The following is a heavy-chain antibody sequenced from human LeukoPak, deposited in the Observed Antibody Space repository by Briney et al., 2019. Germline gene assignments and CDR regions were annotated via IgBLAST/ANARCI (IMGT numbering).Heavy chain of an antibody. V-gene: IGHV1-69*06. D-gene: IGHD3-10*01. CDR1: VGTFSSYA. CDR2: IIPIFGTA. CDR3: ARGSVVRGVIITSGFDY. Sequence: SVTVSFKASVGTFSSYAISWVRQAPGQGLEWMGRIIPIFGTANYAQKFQGRVTITADKSTSTAYMELSSLRSEDTAVYYCARGSVVRGVIITSGFDYWGQGTLVTVSS. J-gene: IGHJ4*02.